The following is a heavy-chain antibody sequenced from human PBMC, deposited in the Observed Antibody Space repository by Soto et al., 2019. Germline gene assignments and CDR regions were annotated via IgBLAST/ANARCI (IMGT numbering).Heavy chain of an antibody. CDR2: INSDGSST. CDR3: AIAVAGTVFDY. J-gene: IGHJ4*02. CDR1: GFTFSTYW. V-gene: IGHV3-74*01. D-gene: IGHD6-19*01. Sequence: GGSLRLSCAASGFTFSTYWMHWVRQAPGTGLVWVSRINSDGSSTSYADSVKGRFTISRDNAKNTLYLQMNSLRAEDTAVYYCAIAVAGTVFDYWGQGTLVTVSS.